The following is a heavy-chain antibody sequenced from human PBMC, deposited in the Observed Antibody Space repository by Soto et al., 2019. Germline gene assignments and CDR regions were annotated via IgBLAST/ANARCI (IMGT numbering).Heavy chain of an antibody. D-gene: IGHD1-26*01. CDR3: ARRYGGNFDY. Sequence: QVQLQESGPGLVKPSETLSLTCTVSGGSISSFYWSWIRQPPGKGLEWIGYIYSSGSTNYNPSLKSLVIISVYTSKSQVSLKLTSVTAADTAVYYGARRYGGNFDYWGQGTLVTVSS. CDR1: GGSISSFY. V-gene: IGHV4-59*01. CDR2: IYSSGST. J-gene: IGHJ4*02.